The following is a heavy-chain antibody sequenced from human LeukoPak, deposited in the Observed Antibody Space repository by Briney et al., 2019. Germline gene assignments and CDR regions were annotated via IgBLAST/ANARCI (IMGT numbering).Heavy chain of an antibody. CDR2: ISYDGSNK. D-gene: IGHD4-17*01. Sequence: GRSLRLSCAASGFTFSSYAMHWVRQAPGKGLEWVAVISYDGSNKYYADSVKGRSTISRDNSKNTLYLQMNSLRAEDTAVYYCARDFNDYGDYSLPGVDYWGQGTLVTVSS. CDR3: ARDFNDYGDYSLPGVDY. J-gene: IGHJ4*02. CDR1: GFTFSSYA. V-gene: IGHV3-30-3*01.